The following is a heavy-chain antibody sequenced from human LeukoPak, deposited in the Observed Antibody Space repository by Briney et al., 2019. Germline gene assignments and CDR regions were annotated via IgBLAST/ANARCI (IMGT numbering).Heavy chain of an antibody. Sequence: SETLSLTCTVSGGSISSYYWSWIRQPPGKGLEWIGYIYYSGSTNYNPSLQSRVTISVDTSKNQFSLKLSSMTAADTAVYYCARVGYSSGWYEAFDIWGQGTMVTVSS. V-gene: IGHV4-59*01. CDR3: ARVGYSSGWYEAFDI. D-gene: IGHD6-19*01. J-gene: IGHJ3*02. CDR1: GGSISSYY. CDR2: IYYSGST.